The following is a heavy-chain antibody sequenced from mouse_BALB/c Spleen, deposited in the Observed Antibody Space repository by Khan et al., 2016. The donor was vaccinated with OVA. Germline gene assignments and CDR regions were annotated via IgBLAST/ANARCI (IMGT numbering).Heavy chain of an antibody. D-gene: IGHD1-1*01. J-gene: IGHJ2*01. Sequence: VQLQESGPGLVQPSQSLSLTCTVTGYSITSVYAWNWIRQFPGNKLEWMGYISYSGGTSYNPSLKSRISITRDTSKNQLFLQLNSVTTEDTDTYYCARGNYYGDYFDYWGQGTTRTVSA. CDR3: ARGNYYGDYFDY. CDR2: ISYSGGT. V-gene: IGHV3-2*02. CDR1: GYSITSVYA.